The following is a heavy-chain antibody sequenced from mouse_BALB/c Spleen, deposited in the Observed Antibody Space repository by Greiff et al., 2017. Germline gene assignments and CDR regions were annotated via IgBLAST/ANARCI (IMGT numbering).Heavy chain of an antibody. V-gene: IGHV1S132*01. CDR3: ARRGLRQAWFAY. D-gene: IGHD2-2*01. Sequence: VKLMESGAELVKPGASVKLSCKTSGYTFTSYWIQWVKQRPGQGLGWIGEIFPGTGTTYYNEKFKGKATLTIDTSSSTAYMQLSSLTSEDSAVYFCARRGLRQAWFAYWGQGTLVTVSA. J-gene: IGHJ3*01. CDR2: IFPGTGTT. CDR1: GYTFTSYW.